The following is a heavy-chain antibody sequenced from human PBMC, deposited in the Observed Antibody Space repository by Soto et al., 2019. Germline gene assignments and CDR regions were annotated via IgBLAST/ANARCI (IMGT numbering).Heavy chain of an antibody. D-gene: IGHD2-21*02. V-gene: IGHV1-46*01. CDR1: GDTFTDYY. Sequence: QVQLIPSGAYVNNPGASVKVSCKASGDTFTDYYIHWVRQAPGQGLEWMGTVNPSGGHTTYAQHFLGRVTMTRDTSTSTLYMELTSLTSDDTAIYYCARGGHVVVVTAALDYWGQGTLVTVSS. CDR2: VNPSGGHT. J-gene: IGHJ4*02. CDR3: ARGGHVVVVTAALDY.